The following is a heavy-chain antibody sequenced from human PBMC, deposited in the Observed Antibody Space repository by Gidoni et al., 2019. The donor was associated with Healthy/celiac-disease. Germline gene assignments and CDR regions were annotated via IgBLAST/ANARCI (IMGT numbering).Heavy chain of an antibody. CDR1: GGSFSGYY. Sequence: QVQLQQWGAGLLKPSETLSLTCAVYGGSFSGYYWSWIRQPPGKGLEWIGEINHSGSTNYNPSLKSRVTISVDTPKNQFSLKLSSVTAADTAVYYCARGRVPDYWGQGTLVTVSS. D-gene: IGHD1-1*01. J-gene: IGHJ4*02. V-gene: IGHV4-34*01. CDR3: ARGRVPDY. CDR2: INHSGST.